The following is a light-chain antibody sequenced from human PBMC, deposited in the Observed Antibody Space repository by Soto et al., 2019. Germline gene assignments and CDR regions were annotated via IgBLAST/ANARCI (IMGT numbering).Light chain of an antibody. J-gene: IGLJ3*02. CDR3: QSYDSSLSGWV. CDR2: GNS. Sequence: QPVLTQPPPVPGAPGQRGTSSCTASSANTGAGYDVHWYQQLPGTAPKLLIYGNSNRPSGVPDRFSGSKSGTSASLAITGLQAEDEADYYCQSYDSSLSGWVFGGGTKLTVL. CDR1: SANTGAGYD. V-gene: IGLV1-40*01.